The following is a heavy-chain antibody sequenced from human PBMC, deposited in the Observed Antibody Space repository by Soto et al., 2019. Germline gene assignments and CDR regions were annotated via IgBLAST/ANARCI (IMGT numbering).Heavy chain of an antibody. CDR3: AAQPYTAMGRPDAFDI. J-gene: IGHJ3*02. Sequence: QVQLVQSGAEVKKPGSSVKVSCKASGGTFSSYAISWVRQAPGQGLVWMGGIIPIFGTANYAQKFQGRVTITADESTSTAYMELSSLRSEDTAVYYCAAQPYTAMGRPDAFDIWGQGTMVTVSS. D-gene: IGHD5-18*01. V-gene: IGHV1-69*01. CDR2: IIPIFGTA. CDR1: GGTFSSYA.